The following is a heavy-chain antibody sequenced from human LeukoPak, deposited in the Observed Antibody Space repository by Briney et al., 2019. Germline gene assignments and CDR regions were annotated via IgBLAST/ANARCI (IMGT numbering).Heavy chain of an antibody. J-gene: IGHJ4*02. D-gene: IGHD3-22*01. CDR2: ISSSGSTI. Sequence: GGSLRLSCAASGFTFSSYEMNWVRQAPGKGLEWVSYISSSGSTIYYADSVKGRFTISRDNAKNSLYLQMNSLRAEDTAVYYCARDGSYYDSSGYCPTFDYWGQGTLVTVSS. CDR3: ARDGSYYDSSGYCPTFDY. V-gene: IGHV3-48*03. CDR1: GFTFSSYE.